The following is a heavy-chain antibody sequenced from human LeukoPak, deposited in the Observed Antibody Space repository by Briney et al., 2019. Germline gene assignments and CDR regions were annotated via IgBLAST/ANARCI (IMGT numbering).Heavy chain of an antibody. V-gene: IGHV3-23*01. Sequence: GGSLRLSCAASGFTFSSYAMTWVRQAPGKGLEWVSAISGSGGSTYYADSVKGRFTISRDNSKNTLYLQMNSLRAEDTAVYYCAKSTIVVVPKYYFDYWGQGTLVTVSS. J-gene: IGHJ4*02. CDR3: AKSTIVVVPKYYFDY. CDR1: GFTFSSYA. CDR2: ISGSGGST. D-gene: IGHD3-22*01.